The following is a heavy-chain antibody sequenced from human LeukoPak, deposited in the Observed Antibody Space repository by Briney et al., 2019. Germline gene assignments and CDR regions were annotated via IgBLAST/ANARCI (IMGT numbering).Heavy chain of an antibody. J-gene: IGHJ4*02. D-gene: IGHD6-13*01. CDR2: IGSSGGSI. CDR1: GFTFNDYY. CDR3: AKVPLGRVVAAAGNYFDY. V-gene: IGHV3-11*01. Sequence: PGGSLRLSCAASGFTFNDYYMSWIRQAPGKGLEWISYIGSSGGSINYADSVKGRFTISRDNSKNTLYLQMNSLRAEDTAVYYCAKVPLGRVVAAAGNYFDYWGQGTLVTVSS.